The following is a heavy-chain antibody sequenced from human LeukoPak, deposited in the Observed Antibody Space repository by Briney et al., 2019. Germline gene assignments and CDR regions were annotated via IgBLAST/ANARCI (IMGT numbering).Heavy chain of an antibody. CDR1: GFTFSDYN. CDR2: ISTASSYI. D-gene: IGHD4-23*01. CDR3: AKGSARRWFWYFDY. J-gene: IGHJ4*02. V-gene: IGHV3-21*04. Sequence: GGSLRLSCAASGFTFSDYNMNWVRQAPGKGLEWVSSISTASSYIYYADSMKGRFTISRDNAKNSLYLQMNSLRAEDTAVYYCAKGSARRWFWYFDYWGQGTLVTVSS.